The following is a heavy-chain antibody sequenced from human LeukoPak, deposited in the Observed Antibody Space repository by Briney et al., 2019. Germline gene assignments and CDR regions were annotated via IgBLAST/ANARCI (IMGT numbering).Heavy chain of an antibody. CDR2: ISSNGGST. D-gene: IGHD3-22*01. CDR1: GFTFSSYA. CDR3: ASTSANTYYYDSSGYYYNY. Sequence: GGSLRLSCVASGFTFSSYAMHWVRQAPGKGLEYVSAISSNGGSTYYANSVKGRFTISRDNSKNTLYLQMGSLRAEDMAVYYCASTSANTYYYDSSGYYYNYWGQGTLVTVSS. J-gene: IGHJ4*02. V-gene: IGHV3-64*01.